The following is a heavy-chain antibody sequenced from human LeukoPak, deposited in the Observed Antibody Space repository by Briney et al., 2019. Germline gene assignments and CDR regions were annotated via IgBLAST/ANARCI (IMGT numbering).Heavy chain of an antibody. V-gene: IGHV4-4*07. CDR2: IYTSGST. CDR1: GGSISSYY. Sequence: PSETLSLTCTLSGGSISSYYWSWIRQPAGKGLEWIGRIYTSGSTNYNPSLKSRVTMSVDTSKNQFSLKLSSVTAADTAVYYCARVLWFGETYYFDYWGQGTLVSVSS. J-gene: IGHJ4*02. D-gene: IGHD3-10*01. CDR3: ARVLWFGETYYFDY.